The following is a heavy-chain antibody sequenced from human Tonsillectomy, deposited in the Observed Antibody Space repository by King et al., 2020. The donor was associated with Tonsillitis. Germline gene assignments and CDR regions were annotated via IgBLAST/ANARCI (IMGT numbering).Heavy chain of an antibody. CDR1: GGSVSSGSYY. J-gene: IGHJ4*02. D-gene: IGHD2-2*01. CDR3: ARVPYTRYCHSNTCWPH. CDR2: IYTSGST. Sequence: QLQESGPGLVKPSQTLSLTCTVSGGSVSSGSYYWNWVRQPAGKGLEWIGHIYTSGSTNYNPSLKSRVTISLDTSKNQFSLNLSSVTAADTAAYYCARVPYTRYCHSNTCWPHWGQGTLVTVSS. V-gene: IGHV4-61*02.